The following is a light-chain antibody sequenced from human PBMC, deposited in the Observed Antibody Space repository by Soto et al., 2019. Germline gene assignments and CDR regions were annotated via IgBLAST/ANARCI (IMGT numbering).Light chain of an antibody. Sequence: EIVMTQSPGTLSVSVGERATLSCRASQSVSSYLAWYQQKPGQAPRLLIYDASNRATGIPARFSGSGSGTDFTLTIRSLEPEDFAVYYCQQRSNWPWTFGQGTKVDIK. J-gene: IGKJ1*01. CDR1: QSVSSY. V-gene: IGKV3-11*01. CDR2: DAS. CDR3: QQRSNWPWT.